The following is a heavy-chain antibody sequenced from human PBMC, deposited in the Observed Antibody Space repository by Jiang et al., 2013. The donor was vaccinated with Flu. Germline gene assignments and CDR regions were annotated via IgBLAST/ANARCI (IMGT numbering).Heavy chain of an antibody. J-gene: IGHJ1*01. CDR2: INPSDGDS. CDR3: ARGVPVSYCGSSSCYNYFDP. D-gene: IGHD2-2*02. CDR1: GYTFTDYY. Sequence: SGAEVKKSGASVKVSCQTSGYTFTDYYIHWLRQVPGQGLEWVGWINPSDGDSLSAQKFQGRVTFTRDTSISTVYLDLGSLTSADTAVFYCARGVPVSYCGSSSCYNYFDPWGQGTL. V-gene: IGHV1-2*02.